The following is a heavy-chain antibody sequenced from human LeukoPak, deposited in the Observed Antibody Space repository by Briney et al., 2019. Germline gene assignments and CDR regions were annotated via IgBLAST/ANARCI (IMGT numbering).Heavy chain of an antibody. Sequence: GGSLRLSCIGSGFSFGDYAVSWVRQAPGKWLEWVGFIRSRTYGGAPEYAASAKGRFTLSRDDSKNIAYLQMNSLKTEDTAVYYCTRTQKVLLLFEELRGDYWGQGTRVTVSS. CDR1: GFSFGDYA. CDR3: TRTQKVLLLFEELRGDY. V-gene: IGHV3-49*04. D-gene: IGHD3-10*01. CDR2: IRSRTYGGAP. J-gene: IGHJ4*02.